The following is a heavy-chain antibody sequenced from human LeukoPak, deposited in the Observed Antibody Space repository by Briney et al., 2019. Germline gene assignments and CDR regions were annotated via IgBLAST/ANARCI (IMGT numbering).Heavy chain of an antibody. V-gene: IGHV3-33*01. D-gene: IGHD2-2*01. CDR1: GFTFSSYG. Sequence: GGSLRLSCAASGFTFSSYGMHWGRQAPGKRLEWVAVIWYDGSNKYYEDSVKGRFTISRDNSKNTLYLQMNSLRAEDTAVYYCARDIGYCSSTSCYRYGMDVWGKGTTVTVSS. J-gene: IGHJ6*04. CDR2: IWYDGSNK. CDR3: ARDIGYCSSTSCYRYGMDV.